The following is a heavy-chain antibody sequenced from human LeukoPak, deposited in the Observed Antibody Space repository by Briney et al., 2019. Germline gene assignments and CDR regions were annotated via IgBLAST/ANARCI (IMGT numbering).Heavy chain of an antibody. Sequence: SETLSLTCTVSGGSITHYYWTWIRQPPGKTLEWVGYSYYSGSTKYNPSLKSRVTISVDTSNNQFSLKLSSVTAADTAVYLCARHRDTGYYYSMDVWGTGTTVTVSS. V-gene: IGHV4-59*08. D-gene: IGHD1-1*01. CDR1: GGSITHYY. CDR2: SYYSGST. CDR3: ARHRDTGYYYSMDV. J-gene: IGHJ6*03.